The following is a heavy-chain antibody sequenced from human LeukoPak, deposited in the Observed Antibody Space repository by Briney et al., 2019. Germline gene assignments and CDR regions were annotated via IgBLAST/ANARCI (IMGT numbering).Heavy chain of an antibody. CDR1: GGSITTCSYY. D-gene: IGHD2/OR15-2a*01. CDR3: SRSFRARYFDL. Sequence: SETLSLTCTVSGGSITTCSYYWGWIPQPPGKGLEWIGIIYYSGSTYYNPSLKGRVTISVDTSKNQFSLKLSSVTAADTAVYYCSRSFRARYFDLWGRGTLVTVSS. V-gene: IGHV4-39*01. J-gene: IGHJ2*01. CDR2: IYYSGST.